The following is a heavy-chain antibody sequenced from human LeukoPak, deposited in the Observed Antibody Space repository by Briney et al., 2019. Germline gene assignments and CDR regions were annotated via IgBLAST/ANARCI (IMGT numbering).Heavy chain of an antibody. CDR1: GFTFSSYA. V-gene: IGHV3-15*01. D-gene: IGHD6-19*01. CDR2: IKSKFNGETA. J-gene: IGHJ4*02. CDR3: TKDLPYTSGWALNY. Sequence: GGSLRLSCAASGFTFSSYAMSWVRQAPGKGLEWVGRIKSKFNGETADYAAPVKGRFSISREDSKNMLYLQMNSLKIEDTAVYYCTKDLPYTSGWALNYWGQGTLVTISS.